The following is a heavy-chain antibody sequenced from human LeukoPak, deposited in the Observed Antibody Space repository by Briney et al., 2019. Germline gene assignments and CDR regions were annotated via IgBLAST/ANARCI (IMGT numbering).Heavy chain of an antibody. D-gene: IGHD6-13*01. J-gene: IGHJ5*02. V-gene: IGHV4-59*01. CDR2: IYYSGSA. CDR3: ARGSGGSSWYKVSRFDP. Sequence: SETLSLTCTVSGGSISSYYWSWIRQPPGKGLEWIGYIYYSGSANYNPSLKSRVTISVDTSKNQFSLKLSSVTAADTAVYYCARGSGGSSWYKVSRFDPWGQGTLVTVSS. CDR1: GGSISSYY.